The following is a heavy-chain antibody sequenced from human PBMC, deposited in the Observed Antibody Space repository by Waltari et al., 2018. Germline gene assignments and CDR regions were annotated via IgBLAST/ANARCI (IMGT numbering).Heavy chain of an antibody. V-gene: IGHV1-3*01. CDR3: TRESGWSYFDY. CDR1: GYSFTRYL. CDR2: IRVGDGNT. Sequence: QLELVQSGAAVKKPGASVRVSCKASGYSFTRYLTHWVRQAPGQRLQWMGWIRVGDGNTKYSQKFQGRVTFTRDTSASTAYMDLSSLTSEDTAVYYCTRESGWSYFDYWGQGTPVTVSS. J-gene: IGHJ4*02. D-gene: IGHD6-19*01.